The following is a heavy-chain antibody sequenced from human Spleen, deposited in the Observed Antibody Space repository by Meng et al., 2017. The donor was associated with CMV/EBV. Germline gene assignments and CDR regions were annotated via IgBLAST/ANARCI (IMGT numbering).Heavy chain of an antibody. CDR1: SHS. CDR2: ITGDSTYK. V-gene: IGHV3-21*01. Sequence: SHSMNWVRQAPGKGLEWVSSITGDSTYKHYADSLKGRFTISRDNAKNSLYLQMNSLRAEDTAVYYCARDSDDYDFWSAYYTDAVDFWGQGTMVTVSS. D-gene: IGHD3-3*01. J-gene: IGHJ3*01. CDR3: ARDSDDYDFWSAYYTDAVDF.